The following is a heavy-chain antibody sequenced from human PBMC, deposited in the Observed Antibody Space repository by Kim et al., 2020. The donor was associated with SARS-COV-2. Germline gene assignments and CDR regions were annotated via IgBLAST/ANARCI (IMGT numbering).Heavy chain of an antibody. Sequence: SVKVSCKVSGYTLTELSMHWVRQAPGKGLEWMGGFDPEDGETIYAQKFQGRVTMTEDTSTDTAYMELSSLRSEDTAVYYCAIPLGYCTNGVCYSAEYFQHWGQGTLVTVSS. CDR3: AIPLGYCTNGVCYSAEYFQH. V-gene: IGHV1-24*01. D-gene: IGHD2-8*01. CDR2: FDPEDGET. J-gene: IGHJ1*01. CDR1: GYTLTELS.